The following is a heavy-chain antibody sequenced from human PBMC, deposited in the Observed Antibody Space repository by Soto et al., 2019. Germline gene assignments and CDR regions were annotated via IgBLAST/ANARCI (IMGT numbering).Heavy chain of an antibody. CDR1: GYTLTSYY. CDR2: INPSGGST. Sequence: ASVKVSCKASGYTLTSYYMHWVRQAPGQGLEWMGIINPSGGSTSYAQKFQGRVTMTRDTSTSTVYMELSSLRSEDTAVYYCARDSVVVVTASNALGPWGQGALVTVSS. CDR3: ARDSVVVVTASNALGP. V-gene: IGHV1-46*01. D-gene: IGHD2-21*02. J-gene: IGHJ5*02.